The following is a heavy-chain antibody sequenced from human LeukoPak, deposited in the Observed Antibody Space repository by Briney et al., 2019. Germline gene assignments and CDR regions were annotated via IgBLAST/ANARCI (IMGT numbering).Heavy chain of an antibody. Sequence: SVKVSCKASGGTFSSYAISWVRQAPGQGLEWMGGIIPIFGTANYAQKFQGRVTITADESTSTAYMELSSLRPEDTAVYYCARDLPRRYYYYYYYMDVWGKGTTLTVSS. CDR1: GGTFSSYA. CDR3: ARDLPRRYYYYYYYMDV. V-gene: IGHV1-69*13. J-gene: IGHJ6*03. CDR2: IIPIFGTA.